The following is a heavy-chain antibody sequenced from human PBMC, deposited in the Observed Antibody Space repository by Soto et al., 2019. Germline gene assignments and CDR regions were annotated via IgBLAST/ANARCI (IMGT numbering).Heavy chain of an antibody. J-gene: IGHJ6*02. Sequence: PGESLKISCKGSGYSFTSYWIGWVRQMPGKGLEWMGIIYPGDSDTRYSPSFQGQVTISADKSISTAYLQWSSLKASDTAMYYCERLAGTGNYYFFGMDVWAPGTTVTVSS. D-gene: IGHD6-19*01. V-gene: IGHV5-51*01. CDR3: ERLAGTGNYYFFGMDV. CDR2: IYPGDSDT. CDR1: GYSFTSYW.